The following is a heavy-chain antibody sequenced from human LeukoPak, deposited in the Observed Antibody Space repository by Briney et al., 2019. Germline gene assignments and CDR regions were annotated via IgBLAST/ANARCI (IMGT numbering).Heavy chain of an antibody. CDR1: GYTFTGYY. J-gene: IGHJ4*02. CDR3: AREGSADFWSGYYTESPSAADY. D-gene: IGHD3-3*01. CDR2: INPSGGST. Sequence: ASVKVSCKASGYTFTGYYMHWVRQAPGQGLEWMGIINPSGGSTSYAQKFQGRITMTRDTSTSTVYMELSSLRSEDTAVYYCAREGSADFWSGYYTESPSAADYWGQGTLVTVSS. V-gene: IGHV1-46*01.